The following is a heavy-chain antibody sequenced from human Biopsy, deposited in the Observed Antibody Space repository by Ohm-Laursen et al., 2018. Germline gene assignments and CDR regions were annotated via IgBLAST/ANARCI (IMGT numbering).Heavy chain of an antibody. CDR1: GASMTDYF. CDR3: AGSRGHYFDGLDV. J-gene: IGHJ6*02. V-gene: IGHV4-4*07. D-gene: IGHD3-10*01. CDR2: AYPSGTT. Sequence: PSQTLPLTCSVSGASMTDYFWSWIWQPAGKGLEWIGRAYPSGTTYYNPSLKGRVTISIDASKNQLSLKVTSATAADTAVFYCAGSRGHYFDGLDVWGQGTTVIVSS.